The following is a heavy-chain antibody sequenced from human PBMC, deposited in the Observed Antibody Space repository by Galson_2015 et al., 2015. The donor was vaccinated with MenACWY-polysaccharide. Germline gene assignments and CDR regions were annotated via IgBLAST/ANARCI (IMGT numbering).Heavy chain of an antibody. CDR3: ARTIVDIAFDL. V-gene: IGHV3-53*01. D-gene: IGHD5-12*01. Sequence: SLRLSCAASGLTVSSKYMSWVRQAPGKGLEWVSVIYNGGRTDYADSVKGRFTISTENSKNTLYLQMTSLRAEDTAVYYCARTIVDIAFDLWGQGTLVTVSS. J-gene: IGHJ4*02. CDR2: IYNGGRT. CDR1: GLTVSSKY.